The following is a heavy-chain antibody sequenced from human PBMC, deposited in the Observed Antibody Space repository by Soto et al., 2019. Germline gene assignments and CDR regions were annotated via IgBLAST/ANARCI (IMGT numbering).Heavy chain of an antibody. D-gene: IGHD3-22*01. Sequence: GGSLRLSCTASGFTFGDYAMSWFRQAPGKGLEWVGFIRSKPYGGTTEYAASVKGRFTISRDDSKNIAYLQMDSLKTEETAVYYCSRGYGRSDYYENPLFDYWGQGALVTVSS. V-gene: IGHV3-49*03. CDR3: SRGYGRSDYYENPLFDY. J-gene: IGHJ4*02. CDR2: IRSKPYGGTT. CDR1: GFTFGDYA.